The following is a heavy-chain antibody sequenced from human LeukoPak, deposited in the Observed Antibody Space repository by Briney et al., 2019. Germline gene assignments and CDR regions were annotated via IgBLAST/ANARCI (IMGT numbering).Heavy chain of an antibody. CDR1: GGSISSSSYY. CDR2: IYYSGST. CDR3: ARVATKDYYYGMDV. J-gene: IGHJ6*02. D-gene: IGHD1-26*01. V-gene: IGHV4-39*07. Sequence: SETLSLTCTVSGGSISSSSYYWGCIRQPPGRGLECIGSIYYSGSTYYNSSLKSRVTISVDTSKNQFSLKLSSVTAADTAVYYCARVATKDYYYGMDVWRQGTTVTVSS.